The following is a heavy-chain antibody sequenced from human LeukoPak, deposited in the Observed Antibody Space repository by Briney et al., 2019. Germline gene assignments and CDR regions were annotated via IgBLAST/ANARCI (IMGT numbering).Heavy chain of an antibody. CDR1: GGSFSGYY. V-gene: IGHV4-34*01. D-gene: IGHD3-10*01. CDR2: INHSGST. CDR3: ARDSHYFGSGTYFDDTFDV. Sequence: SETLSLTCAVYGGSFSGYYWSWIRQPPGKGLEWIGEINHSGSTNYNPSLKSRVTISVDTSKNQFSLKLSSVTAADTAVYYCARDSHYFGSGTYFDDTFDVWGQGTMVTVSS. J-gene: IGHJ3*01.